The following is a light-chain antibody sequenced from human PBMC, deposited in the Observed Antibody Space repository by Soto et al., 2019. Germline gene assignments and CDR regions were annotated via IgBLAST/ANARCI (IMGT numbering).Light chain of an antibody. Sequence: QLVLTQSPSASASLGASVKVACTLSSGHNTYAIAWHQQQPEKGPRYLMRLNSDGSHFKGDGIPDRFSGSSSGAERYLTISSLQSDDEADYYCQIWVTGTVVFGGGTKLTVL. J-gene: IGLJ2*01. CDR2: LNSDGSH. CDR1: SGHNTYA. V-gene: IGLV4-69*01. CDR3: QIWVTGTVV.